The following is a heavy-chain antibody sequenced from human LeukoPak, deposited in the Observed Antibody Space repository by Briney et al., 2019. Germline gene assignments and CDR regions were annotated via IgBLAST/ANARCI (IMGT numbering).Heavy chain of an antibody. V-gene: IGHV4-39*07. CDR3: ARGLRAGWFDP. J-gene: IGHJ5*02. D-gene: IGHD2-15*01. Sequence: PSETLSLTCTVSGGSISSSSYYWGWIRQPPGKGLEWIGSIYYSGSTYYNPSLKSRVTISVDTSKNQFSLKLSSVTAVDTAVYYCARGLRAGWFDPWGQGTLVTVSS. CDR2: IYYSGST. CDR1: GGSISSSSYY.